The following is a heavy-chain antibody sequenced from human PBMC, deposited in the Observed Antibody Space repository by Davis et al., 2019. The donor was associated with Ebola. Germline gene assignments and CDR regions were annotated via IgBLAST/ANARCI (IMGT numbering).Heavy chain of an antibody. CDR3: ARMKTDGYSPTIDY. D-gene: IGHD5-24*01. J-gene: IGHJ4*02. V-gene: IGHV4-59*12. Sequence: SETLSLTCTVSGGSISSYYWSWIRQPPGKGLEWIGYIYYIGGTYYNPSLKSRVSMSEDTSKNQFSLKLSSVTAADTAVYYCARMKTDGYSPTIDYWGQGALVTVSS. CDR1: GGSISSYY. CDR2: IYYIGGT.